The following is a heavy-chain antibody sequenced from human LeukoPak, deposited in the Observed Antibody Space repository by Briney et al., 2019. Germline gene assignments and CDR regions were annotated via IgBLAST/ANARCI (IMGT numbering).Heavy chain of an antibody. J-gene: IGHJ4*02. Sequence: SETLSLTCAVYGGSFSGYYWSWIRQPPGKGLEWIGEINHSGSTNYNPSLKSRVTISVDTSKNQFSLKLSSVTAADTAVYYCASSRGEGCGDRIDYWGQGTLVTVSS. V-gene: IGHV4-34*01. CDR3: ASSRGEGCGDRIDY. D-gene: IGHD4-17*01. CDR2: INHSGST. CDR1: GGSFSGYY.